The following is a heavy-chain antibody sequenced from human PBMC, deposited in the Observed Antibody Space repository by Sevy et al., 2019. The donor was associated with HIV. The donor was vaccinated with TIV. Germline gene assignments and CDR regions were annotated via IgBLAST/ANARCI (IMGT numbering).Heavy chain of an antibody. J-gene: IGHJ4*02. D-gene: IGHD3-10*01. CDR3: ARGSVRSPRVFDS. CDR2: IYYTGTT. V-gene: IGHV4-59*01. CDR1: GGSMSSYF. Sequence: SETLSLTCTVSGGSMSSYFWSWIRQPPGKGLEWIGYIYYTGTTNYNPSLKSRLTMSLDTSKNRFSLKLTAVTAADTAVYYCARGSVRSPRVFDSWGQGTLVTVSS.